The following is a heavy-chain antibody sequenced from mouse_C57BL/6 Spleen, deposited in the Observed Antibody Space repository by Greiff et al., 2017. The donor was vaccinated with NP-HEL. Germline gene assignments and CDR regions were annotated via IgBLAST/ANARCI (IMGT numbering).Heavy chain of an antibody. CDR3: ARSGLTGTAWFAY. V-gene: IGHV1-81*01. D-gene: IGHD4-1*01. CDR2: IYPRSGNT. J-gene: IGHJ3*01. Sequence: VQLQQSGAELARPGASVKLSCKASGYTFTSYGISWVKQRTGQGLEWIGEIYPRSGNTNYNEKFKGKATLTADKSSSTACMELRRLTSEDSAVYVCARSGLTGTAWFAYWGQGTLVTVSA. CDR1: GYTFTSYG.